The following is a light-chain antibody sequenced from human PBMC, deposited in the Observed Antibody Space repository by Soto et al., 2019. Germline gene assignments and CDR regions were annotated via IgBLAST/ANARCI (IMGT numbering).Light chain of an antibody. CDR3: QQYDTSQYT. J-gene: IGKJ2*01. V-gene: IGKV1-33*01. CDR2: GAS. Sequence: DIPRTQSPSSLSASVGDRITITCQASQGITTYLNWFQQKPVKVTKLLIYGASNFKTGVPYRFSESGSGTDYTFALSSLQHEDFATYYCQQYDTSQYTFGQGTKLEIK. CDR1: QGITTY.